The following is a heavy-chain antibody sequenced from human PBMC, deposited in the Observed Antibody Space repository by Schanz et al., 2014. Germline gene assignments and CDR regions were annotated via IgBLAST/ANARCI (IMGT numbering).Heavy chain of an antibody. CDR3: ARDGVDAAAGGNY. V-gene: IGHV1-46*03. Sequence: QVQLVQSGAEVKKPGASVKVSCKASGYTFTSDSMHWVRQAPGQGLEWMGMINPSGGSTTYAQKYQGRDTMTRDTSTSTVYMKSSGLRSEYTAVYYCARDGVDAAAGGNYCGHGTLVNVSS. D-gene: IGHD6-13*01. CDR1: GYTFTSDS. J-gene: IGHJ4*01. CDR2: INPSGGST.